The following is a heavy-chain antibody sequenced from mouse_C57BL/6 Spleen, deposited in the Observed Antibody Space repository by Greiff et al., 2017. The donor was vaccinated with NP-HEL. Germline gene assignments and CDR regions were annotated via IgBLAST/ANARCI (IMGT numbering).Heavy chain of an antibody. Sequence: QVQLKQSGAELMKPGASVKLSCKATGYTFTGYWIEWVKQRPGHGLEWIGEILPGSGSTNYNEKFKGKATFTADTSSNTAYMQLSSLTTEDSAIYYCASVTSYSNYPFAYWGQGTLVTVSA. J-gene: IGHJ3*01. CDR3: ASVTSYSNYPFAY. CDR1: GYTFTGYW. D-gene: IGHD2-5*01. V-gene: IGHV1-9*01. CDR2: ILPGSGST.